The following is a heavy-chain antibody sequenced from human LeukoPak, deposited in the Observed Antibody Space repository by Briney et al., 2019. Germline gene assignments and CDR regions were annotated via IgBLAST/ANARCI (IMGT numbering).Heavy chain of an antibody. CDR1: GFTFSTFS. V-gene: IGHV3-23*01. D-gene: IGHD3-22*01. CDR3: AKRGVVIRVILVGFHKEANYFES. CDR2: ISGSGGGT. J-gene: IGHJ4*02. Sequence: GGSLRLSCAASGFTFSTFSMNWVRQAPGKGLEWVAGISGSGGGTKYADSVKGRFTISRDNSKNTLFLQMTSLRPDDTAVYFCAKRGVVIRVILVGFHKEANYFESWGRGALVTVSS.